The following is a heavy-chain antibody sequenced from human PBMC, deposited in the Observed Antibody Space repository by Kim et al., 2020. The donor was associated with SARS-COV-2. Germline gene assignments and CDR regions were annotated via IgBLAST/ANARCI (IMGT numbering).Heavy chain of an antibody. CDR1: GGTFSSYA. J-gene: IGHJ4*02. CDR2: IIPIFGTA. Sequence: SVKVSCKASGGTFSSYAISWVRQAPGQGLEWMGGIIPIFGTANYAQKFQGRVTITADESTSTAYMEPSSLRSEDTAVYYCARDGYYYGSGSSHFDYWGQGTLVTVSS. D-gene: IGHD3-10*01. V-gene: IGHV1-69*13. CDR3: ARDGYYYGSGSSHFDY.